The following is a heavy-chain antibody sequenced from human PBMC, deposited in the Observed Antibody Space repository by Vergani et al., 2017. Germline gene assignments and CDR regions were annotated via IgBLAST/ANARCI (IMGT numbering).Heavy chain of an antibody. CDR3: ARTYYDSSGYYFRPPQGDY. CDR2: ISYDGSNK. J-gene: IGHJ4*02. V-gene: IGHV3-30-3*01. CDR1: GFTFSSYA. D-gene: IGHD3-22*01. Sequence: QVQLVESGGGVVQPGRSLRLSCAASGFTFSSYAMHWVRQAPGKGLEWLAVISYDGSNKYYADSVKGRFTISRDNSKNTLYLQMNSLRAEDTAVYYCARTYYDSSGYYFRPPQGDYWGQGTLVTVSS.